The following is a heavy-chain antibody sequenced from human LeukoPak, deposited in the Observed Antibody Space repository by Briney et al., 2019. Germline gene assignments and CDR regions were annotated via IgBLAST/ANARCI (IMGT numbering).Heavy chain of an antibody. V-gene: IGHV1-18*01. J-gene: IGHJ4*02. D-gene: IGHD3-10*01. Sequence: GASVKVSCKASGYTFTSYGISWVRQATGQGLEWMGWISAYNGNTNYAQKLQGRVTMTTDTSTSTAYMELRSLRSDDTAVYYCARAGAYGSGSYYNAQWGQGTLVTVST. CDR3: ARAGAYGSGSYYNAQ. CDR2: ISAYNGNT. CDR1: GYTFTSYG.